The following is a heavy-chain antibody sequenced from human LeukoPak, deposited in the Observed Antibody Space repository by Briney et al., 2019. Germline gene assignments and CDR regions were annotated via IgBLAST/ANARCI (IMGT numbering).Heavy chain of an antibody. V-gene: IGHV1-2*02. J-gene: IGHJ6*02. CDR1: GYTFTGYY. CDR2: INPNSGDT. CDR3: AREGVVKGTDV. Sequence: ASLKVSCKASGYTFTGYYMHWVRQAPGQGLEWMGWINPNSGDTNYAQKFQGRVTMTRDTSISTAYMELSGLRSDDTAVYYCAREGVVKGTDVWGQGTTVTVSS.